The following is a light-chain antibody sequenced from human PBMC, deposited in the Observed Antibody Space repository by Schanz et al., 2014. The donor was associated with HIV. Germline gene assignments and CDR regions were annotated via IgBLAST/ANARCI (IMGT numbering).Light chain of an antibody. V-gene: IGLV2-14*03. J-gene: IGLJ2*01. CDR3: ISYTSDTVL. CDR1: SSDVGGYNY. Sequence: QSALTQPASVSGSPGQSITISCTGTSSDVGGYNYVSWYQQHPGKAPKLMIYDVSNRPSGVSNRFSGSKSGNTASLTISALQPEDEADYYCISYTSDTVLFGGGTKVTVL. CDR2: DVS.